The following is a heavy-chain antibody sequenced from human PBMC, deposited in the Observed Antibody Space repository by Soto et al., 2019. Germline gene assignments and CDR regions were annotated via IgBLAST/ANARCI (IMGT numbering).Heavy chain of an antibody. J-gene: IGHJ4*02. V-gene: IGHV3-30*03. Sequence: PGGSLRLSCAAAGFSFSDYGMHWVRPGPGKGLEWVAAISHGGIRKHYADSVKGRFTISRDNPKKTVYLHLSSLRRDDTAKYYCVSAYYYDSSGYSPGGYWGQGTLVTVSS. CDR1: GFSFSDYG. D-gene: IGHD3-22*01. CDR2: ISHGGIRK. CDR3: VSAYYYDSSGYSPGGY.